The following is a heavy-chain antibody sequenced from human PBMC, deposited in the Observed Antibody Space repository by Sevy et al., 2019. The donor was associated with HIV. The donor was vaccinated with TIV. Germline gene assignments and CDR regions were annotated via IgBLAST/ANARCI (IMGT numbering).Heavy chain of an antibody. V-gene: IGHV3-15*07. CDR1: DFTFSNAW. D-gene: IGHD3-22*01. CDR2: IKSKTDGGTT. Sequence: GGSLRLSCAASDFTFSNAWMNWVRQAPGKGLEWVGRIKSKTDGGTTDYAAPVKGRFTISRDDSKNTLYLQMNSLKTEDTAVYYCTTDDYYDSSDFDYWGQGTLVTVSS. J-gene: IGHJ4*02. CDR3: TTDDYYDSSDFDY.